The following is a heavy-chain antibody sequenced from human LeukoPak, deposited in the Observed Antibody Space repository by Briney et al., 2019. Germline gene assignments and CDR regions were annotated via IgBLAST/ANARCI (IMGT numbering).Heavy chain of an antibody. CDR2: ISDSGTST. Sequence: GGSLRLSCAASGFTFRSYAMTWVRQAPGKGLEWVSSISDSGTSTYYADSVKGRFTISRDNSKNMLYLQMNSLRAEDTAVYYCAKQVCGADCYYYYGMDVWGQGTTVTVSS. D-gene: IGHD2-21*02. J-gene: IGHJ6*02. V-gene: IGHV3-23*01. CDR1: GFTFRSYA. CDR3: AKQVCGADCYYYYGMDV.